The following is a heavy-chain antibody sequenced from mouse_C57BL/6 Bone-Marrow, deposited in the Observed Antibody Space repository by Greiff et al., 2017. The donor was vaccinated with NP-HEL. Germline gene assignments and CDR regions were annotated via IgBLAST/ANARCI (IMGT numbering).Heavy chain of an antibody. J-gene: IGHJ4*01. Sequence: EVKLVESGGGLVQPGGSLKLSCAASGFTFSDYYMYWVRQTPEKRLEWVAYISNGGGSTYYPDTVKGRFTISRDNAKNTLYLQMSRLKSEDTAMYYCARHGVPYGPYAMDYWGQGTSVTVSS. CDR1: GFTFSDYY. CDR3: ARHGVPYGPYAMDY. V-gene: IGHV5-12*01. D-gene: IGHD1-1*02. CDR2: ISNGGGST.